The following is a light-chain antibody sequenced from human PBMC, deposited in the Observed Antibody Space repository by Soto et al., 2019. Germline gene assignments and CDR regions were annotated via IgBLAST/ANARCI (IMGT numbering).Light chain of an antibody. Sequence: EIFLTQSPVTLSLSPVEIATLSCRARQSVRSSHLAWYQQMPGQAPRLLIYGASNRAAGIPARFSGSGSGTEFTLTISSLQSEDFAVYYCQQYNNWPPTWTFGQGTKVDIK. CDR3: QQYNNWPPTWT. V-gene: IGKV3D-15*01. J-gene: IGKJ1*01. CDR2: GAS. CDR1: QSVRSSH.